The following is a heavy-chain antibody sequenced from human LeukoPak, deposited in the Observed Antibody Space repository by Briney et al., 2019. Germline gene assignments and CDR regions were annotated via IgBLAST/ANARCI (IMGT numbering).Heavy chain of an antibody. CDR1: GGSFSGYY. J-gene: IGHJ6*03. Sequence: SETLSLTCAVYGGSFSGYYWSRVRQPPGKGLIWMGQTSHSGNTNCDPSLKSRLTISVDTSKNQFSLKLTSVTAADTAVYFCARTNPQLWYGGYYYYVDVWGKGTTATVSS. D-gene: IGHD3-10*01. CDR3: ARTNPQLWYGGYYYYVDV. CDR2: TSHSGNT. V-gene: IGHV4-34*01.